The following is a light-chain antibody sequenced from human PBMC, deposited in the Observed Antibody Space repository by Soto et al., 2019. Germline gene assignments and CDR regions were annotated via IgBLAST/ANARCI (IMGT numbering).Light chain of an antibody. CDR1: QSVSSY. J-gene: IGKJ2*01. Sequence: EIVLTQSPATLSLSPGERATLACRASQSVSSYLAWYQQNPGQAPRLLIYDASNRSTGIPARFSGSGSGPDFTLTISSLEPEDFAVYYCQQRSNWPPTFGQRTKLEIK. CDR3: QQRSNWPPT. V-gene: IGKV3-11*01. CDR2: DAS.